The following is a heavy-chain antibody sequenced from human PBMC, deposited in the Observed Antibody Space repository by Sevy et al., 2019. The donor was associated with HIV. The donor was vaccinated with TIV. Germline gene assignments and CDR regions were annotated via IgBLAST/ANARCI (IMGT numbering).Heavy chain of an antibody. CDR1: GFTFSSYS. CDR2: ISSSSSYI. V-gene: IGHV3-21*01. J-gene: IGHJ6*02. Sequence: LSLTCAASGFTFSSYSMNWVRQAPGKGLEWVSSISSSSSYIYYADSVKGRFTISRDNAKNSLYLQMNSLRAEDTAVYYCARGSALVSHYYGSGSYYNFYYYYGMDVWGQGTTVTVSS. CDR3: ARGSALVSHYYGSGSYYNFYYYYGMDV. D-gene: IGHD3-10*01.